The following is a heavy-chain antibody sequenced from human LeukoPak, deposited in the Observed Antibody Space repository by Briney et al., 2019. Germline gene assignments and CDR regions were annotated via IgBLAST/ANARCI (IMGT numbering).Heavy chain of an antibody. CDR2: ISSSSSYI. CDR3: AREGNTARFDY. CDR1: GFTFSSYA. Sequence: GGSLRLSCAASGFTFSSYAMSWVRQAPGKGLEWVSSISSSSSYIYYADSVKGRFTISRDNSKNTLYLQMNSLRAEDTAVYYCAREGNTARFDYWGQGTLVTVSS. D-gene: IGHD5-18*01. V-gene: IGHV3-21*01. J-gene: IGHJ4*02.